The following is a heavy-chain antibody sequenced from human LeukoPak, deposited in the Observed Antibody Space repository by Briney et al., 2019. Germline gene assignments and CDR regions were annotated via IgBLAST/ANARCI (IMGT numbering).Heavy chain of an antibody. Sequence: GGSLRLSCAASGFTFRSYSMNWVRQAPGKGLEWVSSISSRSSYIYYADSVKGRFTNSRDNAKNSLYLQMNSLRAEDTAVYYCARDDVPYYYDSSGYRHYFDYWGQGTLVTVSS. CDR1: GFTFRSYS. D-gene: IGHD3-22*01. CDR2: ISSRSSYI. V-gene: IGHV3-21*01. J-gene: IGHJ4*02. CDR3: ARDDVPYYYDSSGYRHYFDY.